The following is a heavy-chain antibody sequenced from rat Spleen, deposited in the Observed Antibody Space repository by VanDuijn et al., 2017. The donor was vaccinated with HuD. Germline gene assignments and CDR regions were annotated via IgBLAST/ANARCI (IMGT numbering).Heavy chain of an antibody. CDR2: ITNFAGST. J-gene: IGHJ2*01. CDR1: GFTFSRSA. V-gene: IGHV5-29*01. Sequence: EVQLVETGGGLVQPGRSLKLSCAASGFTFSRSAMAWIRQSPGKGLEWVASITNFAGSTHYPDSVKGRFTISRDIAKNTLYLQMDSLRSEDTATYYCARQRTLYYFDYWGQGVMVTVSS. CDR3: ARQRTLYYFDY. D-gene: IGHD3-1*01.